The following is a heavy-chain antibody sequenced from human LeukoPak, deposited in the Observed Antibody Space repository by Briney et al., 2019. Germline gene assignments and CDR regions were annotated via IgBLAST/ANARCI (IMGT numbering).Heavy chain of an antibody. Sequence: SETLSLTCTVSGGSISSYYWSWIRQPPGKGLEWIGYIYYSGSTNYNPSLKSRVTISVDTSKNQFSLKLSSVTAADTAVYYCARPPELGFWSGYMTVWGQGTLVTVSS. D-gene: IGHD3-3*01. CDR2: IYYSGST. CDR3: ARPPELGFWSGYMTV. V-gene: IGHV4-59*01. CDR1: GGSISSYY. J-gene: IGHJ4*02.